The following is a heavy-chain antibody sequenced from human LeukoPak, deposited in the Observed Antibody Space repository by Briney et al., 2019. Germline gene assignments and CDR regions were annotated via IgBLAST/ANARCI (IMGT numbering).Heavy chain of an antibody. CDR1: GGSFSGYY. J-gene: IGHJ6*03. CDR3: ARARVYYYYMDV. V-gene: IGHV4-34*01. CDR2: INHSGST. Sequence: SETLSLTCAVYGGSFSGYYWSWIRQPPGKGLEWIREINHSGSTNYNPSLKSRVTISVDTSKNQFSLKLSSVTAADTAVYYCARARVYYYYMDVWGKGTTVTVSS.